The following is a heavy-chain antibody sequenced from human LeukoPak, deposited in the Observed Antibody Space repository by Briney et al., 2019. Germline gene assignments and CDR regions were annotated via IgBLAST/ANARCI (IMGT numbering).Heavy chain of an antibody. CDR2: INHSGST. J-gene: IGHJ4*02. Sequence: NPSETLSLTCTVSGGSISSGGYYWSWIRQPPGKGLEWIGEINHSGSTNYNPSLKSRVTISVDTSKNQFSLKLSSVTAADTAVYYCARGRGGWYLSWYYFDYWGQGTLVTVSS. CDR1: GGSISSGGYY. V-gene: IGHV4-39*07. D-gene: IGHD6-19*01. CDR3: ARGRGGWYLSWYYFDY.